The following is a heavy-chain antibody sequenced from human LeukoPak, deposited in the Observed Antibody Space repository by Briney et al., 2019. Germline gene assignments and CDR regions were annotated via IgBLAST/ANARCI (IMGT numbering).Heavy chain of an antibody. J-gene: IGHJ6*03. V-gene: IGHV3-23*01. CDR2: INAGDFST. Sequence: GGSLRLSCAASGFTFSNYAMSWVRQAPGRRLEWVSAINAGDFSTYYADSVRGRFTISRDNYRNILYLQMNSLRAEDTALYYCVREHYNYYMDVWGKGTTVTVSS. CDR1: GFTFSNYA. CDR3: VREHYNYYMDV.